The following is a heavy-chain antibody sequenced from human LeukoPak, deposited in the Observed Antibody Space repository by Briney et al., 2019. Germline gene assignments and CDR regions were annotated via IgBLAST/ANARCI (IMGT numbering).Heavy chain of an antibody. J-gene: IGHJ6*03. CDR3: ARGLTERAFYYMDV. D-gene: IGHD7-27*01. V-gene: IGHV1-69*13. Sequence: SVKVSCKASGYTFTGYYMHWVRQAPGQGLEWMGEIIPIFGTANYAQKFQGRVTITADESTSTAYVELSSLRSEDTAVYYCARGLTERAFYYMDVWGKGTTVTVSS. CDR1: GYTFTGYY. CDR2: IIPIFGTA.